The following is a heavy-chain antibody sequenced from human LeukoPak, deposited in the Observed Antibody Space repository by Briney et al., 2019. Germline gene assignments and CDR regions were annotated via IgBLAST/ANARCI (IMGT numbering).Heavy chain of an antibody. CDR1: GYTFTGYY. V-gene: IGHV1-2*02. Sequence: ASVKVSCKASGYTFTGYYMHWVRQAPGQGLEWMGWINPNSGGTNYAQKFQGRVTMTRDTSISTAYMELSRLRSDDTAVYYCARVSYGDYRHFDYWGQGTLVTVSS. CDR2: INPNSGGT. J-gene: IGHJ4*02. D-gene: IGHD2-21*01. CDR3: ARVSYGDYRHFDY.